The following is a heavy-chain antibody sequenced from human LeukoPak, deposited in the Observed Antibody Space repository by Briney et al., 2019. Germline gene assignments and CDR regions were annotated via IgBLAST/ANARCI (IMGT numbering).Heavy chain of an antibody. Sequence: AETLSLTCTVSGGSISSYYWSWIRQPPGKGLEWVGYIYTSGSTTYNPSLKSRVTISVDTSKNQFSLKLRSVTAADTAVYYCARLDSSSSGYYYYYMDVWGKGTTVTVSS. D-gene: IGHD6-6*01. V-gene: IGHV4-4*09. J-gene: IGHJ6*03. CDR1: GGSISSYY. CDR2: IYTSGST. CDR3: ARLDSSSSGYYYYYMDV.